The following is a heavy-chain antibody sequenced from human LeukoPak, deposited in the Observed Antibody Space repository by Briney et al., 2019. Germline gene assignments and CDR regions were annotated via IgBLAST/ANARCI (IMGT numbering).Heavy chain of an antibody. Sequence: PSETLSLTCTVSGYSISSGYYWGWIRQPPGKGLEWIGSIYHSGSTYYNPSLKSRVTISVDTSKNQFSLKPSSVTAADTAVYYCARGGGTYYDILTAYYYYYYMDVWGKGTTVTVSS. V-gene: IGHV4-38-2*02. CDR1: GYSISSGYY. D-gene: IGHD3-9*01. CDR3: ARGGGTYYDILTAYYYYYYMDV. CDR2: IYHSGST. J-gene: IGHJ6*03.